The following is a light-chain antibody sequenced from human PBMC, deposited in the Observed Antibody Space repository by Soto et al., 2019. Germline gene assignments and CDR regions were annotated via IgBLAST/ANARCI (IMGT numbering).Light chain of an antibody. CDR1: QSVRNN. V-gene: IGKV3-15*01. CDR2: GVY. Sequence: EVVITQSPDTLSVSPGERSTLLCRASQSVRNNLAWYQQEPGQAPRLLIYGVYTRATGVPARFSGSGSGTDFTLTISSLQHEDFAVYYCHQYDNWWTFGQGTKVDIK. CDR3: HQYDNWWT. J-gene: IGKJ1*01.